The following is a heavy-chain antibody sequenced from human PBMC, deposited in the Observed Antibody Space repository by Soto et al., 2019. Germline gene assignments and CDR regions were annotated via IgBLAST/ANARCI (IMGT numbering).Heavy chain of an antibody. D-gene: IGHD3-10*01. CDR1: GFTFSHYV. J-gene: IGHJ6*02. Sequence: EVELLESGGGFVRPGGSLRLSCAASGFTFSHYVLSWVRQSPERGLEWVSSISGSGSSVYVADSVRGRFIMSRDLSTNTVSLQMNSLRAEDTAVYYCAKVRASYLSASYFYYGLDVWGQGTTVTVSS. V-gene: IGHV3-23*01. CDR2: ISGSGSSV. CDR3: AKVRASYLSASYFYYGLDV.